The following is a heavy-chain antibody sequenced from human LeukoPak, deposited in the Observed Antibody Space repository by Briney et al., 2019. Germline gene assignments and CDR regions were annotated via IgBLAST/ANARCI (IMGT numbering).Heavy chain of an antibody. D-gene: IGHD2-21*01. CDR2: IAGSFGVT. CDR1: GFTFNNYA. CDR3: ARPARECGSSCYYYFDC. V-gene: IGHV3-23*01. J-gene: IGHJ4*02. Sequence: QPGRSLRLSCVTSGFTFNNYAMSWVRQAPGKGLEWVSSIAGSFGVTKYADSVMGRFTISRDISENTVFLQLDSLRAEDTAVYYCARPARECGSSCYYYFDCWGQGTLVSVSS.